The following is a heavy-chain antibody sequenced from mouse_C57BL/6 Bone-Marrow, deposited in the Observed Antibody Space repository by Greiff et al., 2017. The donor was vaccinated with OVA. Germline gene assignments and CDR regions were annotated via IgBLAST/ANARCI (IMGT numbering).Heavy chain of an antibody. CDR2: IDPENGDN. V-gene: IGHV14-4*01. D-gene: IGHD2-1*01. CDR1: GFNIKDDY. J-gene: IGHJ2*01. Sequence: VQLKQSGAELVRPGASVKLSCTASGFNIKDDYMHWVKQRPEQGLEWIGWIDPENGDNEYASKFQGQATITADTSSHTAYLQLSRLTSEATAVYYCTSYGNCDYWGQGTTLTVSS. CDR3: TSYGNCDY.